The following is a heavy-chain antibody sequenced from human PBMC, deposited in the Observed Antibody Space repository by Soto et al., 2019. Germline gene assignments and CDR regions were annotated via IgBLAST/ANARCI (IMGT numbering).Heavy chain of an antibody. J-gene: IGHJ6*02. CDR1: GYTFTSYD. D-gene: IGHD5-12*01. V-gene: IGHV1-8*01. CDR2: MNPNSGNT. Sequence: ASVKVSCKASGYTFTSYDINWVRQATGQGLEWMGWMNPNSGNTGYAQKFQGRVTMTRNTSISTAYMELSSLRSEDTAVYYCARGLRALQRNGMDVWGQGTTVTVSS. CDR3: ARGLRALQRNGMDV.